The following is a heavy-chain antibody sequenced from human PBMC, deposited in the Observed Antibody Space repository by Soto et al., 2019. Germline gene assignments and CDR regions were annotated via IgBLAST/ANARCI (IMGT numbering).Heavy chain of an antibody. J-gene: IGHJ3*02. V-gene: IGHV3-23*01. CDR1: GFRFGGYS. CDR3: AKHREQQLVRHASDI. Sequence: GGSLRLSCAASGFRFGGYSVNWVRQAPGKGLEWVSYISGNGGSIYYVDSVKGRFTISRDNSNNMLYLQMNSLRVEDTAMYYCAKHREQQLVRHASDIWGQGTMVTVSS. D-gene: IGHD6-13*01. CDR2: ISGNGGSI.